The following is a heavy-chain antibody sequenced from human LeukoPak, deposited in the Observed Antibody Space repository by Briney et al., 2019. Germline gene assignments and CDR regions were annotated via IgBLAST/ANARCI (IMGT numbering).Heavy chain of an antibody. J-gene: IGHJ6*03. D-gene: IGHD3-22*01. CDR3: ARGLEISSGYTYWGDYYYYYMDV. V-gene: IGHV4-34*01. CDR2: INHSGRT. CDR1: GGSFSGYY. Sequence: SETLSLTCAVYGGSFSGYYWSWIRQPPGKGLEWIGEINHSGRTNYNPSLKSRVTISVDTSKNQFSLKLSSVTAADTAVYYCARGLEISSGYTYWGDYYYYYMDVWGKGTTVTVSS.